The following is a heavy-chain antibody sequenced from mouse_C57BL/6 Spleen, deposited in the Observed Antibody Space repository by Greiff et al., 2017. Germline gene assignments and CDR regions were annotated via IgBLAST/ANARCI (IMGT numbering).Heavy chain of an antibody. CDR3: ARAGYDGYLAGYAMDD. V-gene: IGHV1-54*01. CDR1: GYAFTSYW. Sequence: VQVKQSGADLVKPGASVKLSCKASGYAFTSYWMEWVKQRPGQGLEWIGEINPGSGGTNYNEKFKGKATLTVDKSYSTAYMQLSSLTSEDSAVYFCARAGYDGYLAGYAMDDWGQGTTVTVSS. J-gene: IGHJ4*01. CDR2: INPGSGGT. D-gene: IGHD2-3*01.